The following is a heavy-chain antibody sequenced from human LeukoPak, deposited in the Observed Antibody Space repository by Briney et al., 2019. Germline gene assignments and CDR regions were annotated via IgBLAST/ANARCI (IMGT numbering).Heavy chain of an antibody. CDR2: ISSSSSTI. CDR1: GFTFSNFG. CDR3: GRGAGGSYYLDY. V-gene: IGHV3-48*01. J-gene: IGHJ4*02. Sequence: GGSLRLSCVGSGFTFSNFGMNWVRQAPGKGLEWVSYISSSSSTIYYADSVKGRFTISRDNAKNSLYLQMNSLRAEDTAVYYCGRGAGGSYYLDYWGQGALVTVSS. D-gene: IGHD1-26*01.